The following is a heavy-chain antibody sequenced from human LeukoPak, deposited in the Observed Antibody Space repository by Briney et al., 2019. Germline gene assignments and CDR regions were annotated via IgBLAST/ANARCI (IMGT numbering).Heavy chain of an antibody. CDR2: IYYSGST. J-gene: IGHJ4*02. V-gene: IGHV4-31*01. D-gene: IGHD1-26*01. CDR1: GGSISSGGYY. Sequence: PSETLSLTCTVSGGSISSGGYYWSWIRQHPGKGLEWIGYIYYSGSTYYNPALKSLITISVDTTKNMFSLKLSSVTTAENAVSYCARGGELDWYYFDYWGEGTLVTVSS. CDR3: ARGGELDWYYFDY.